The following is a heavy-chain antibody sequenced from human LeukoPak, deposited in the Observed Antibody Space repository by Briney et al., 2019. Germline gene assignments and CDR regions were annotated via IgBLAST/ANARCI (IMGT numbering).Heavy chain of an antibody. V-gene: IGHV4-38-2*02. CDR1: GYSISSGYY. D-gene: IGHD4-17*01. Sequence: PSETLSLTCTVSGYSISSGYYWGWIRQPPGKGLEWIGSIYHSGSTYYNPSLKGRVTISVDTSKNQFSLKLSSVTAADTAVYYCARGNTVTTYFDYWGQGTLVTVSS. CDR2: IYHSGST. J-gene: IGHJ4*02. CDR3: ARGNTVTTYFDY.